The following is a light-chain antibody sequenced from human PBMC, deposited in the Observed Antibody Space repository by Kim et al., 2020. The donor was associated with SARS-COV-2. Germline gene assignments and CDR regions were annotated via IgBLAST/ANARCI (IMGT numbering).Light chain of an antibody. J-gene: IGLJ2*01. CDR3: HVWDSSSDHVV. V-gene: IGLV3-21*04. CDR1: NIGSKS. CDR2: YDS. Sequence: PGKTARTTCGGNNIGSKSVHWYQQKPGQAPVLVIYYDSDRPSGIPERFSGANSGNTATLTISRVEAGDEADYYCHVWDSSSDHVVFGGGTQLTVL.